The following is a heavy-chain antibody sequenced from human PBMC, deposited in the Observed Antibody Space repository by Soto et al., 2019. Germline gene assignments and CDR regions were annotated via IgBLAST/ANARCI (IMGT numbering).Heavy chain of an antibody. CDR3: ARRHSATWLFDY. V-gene: IGHV4-39*01. CDR2: IYSGGST. Sequence: PSETLSLTCNVSGGAISGRSNYWGWIRQPPGKGLEYIGSIYSGGSTYYNPSLKSRVTLSVDTSQNQFFLRLTSVTAADTAVYYCARRHSATWLFDYWGLGTQVTVS. J-gene: IGHJ4*02. D-gene: IGHD2-15*01. CDR1: GGAISGRSNY.